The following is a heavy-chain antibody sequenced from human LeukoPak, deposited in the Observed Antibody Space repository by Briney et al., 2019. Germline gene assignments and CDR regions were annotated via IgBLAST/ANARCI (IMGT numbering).Heavy chain of an antibody. CDR3: ARGETGFTIFGVVTQSNWFDP. D-gene: IGHD3-3*01. J-gene: IGHJ5*02. CDR2: INHSGST. CDR1: GGSFSGDY. V-gene: IGHV4-34*01. Sequence: SETLSLTCAVYGGSFSGDYWSWIRQPRGKGLEWIGEINHSGSTNYNPSLKSRVTISVDTSKNQFSLKLSSVTAADTAVYYCARGETGFTIFGVVTQSNWFDPWGQGTLVTVSS.